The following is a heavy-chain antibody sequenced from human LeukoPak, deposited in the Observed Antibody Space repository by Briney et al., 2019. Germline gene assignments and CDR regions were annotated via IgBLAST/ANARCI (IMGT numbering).Heavy chain of an antibody. CDR2: IGGRGGST. CDR1: GFRFSDFT. CDR3: ARGEANYYDSSGYYDGDY. D-gene: IGHD3-22*01. Sequence: PGGSLRLSCAASGFRFSDFTMTWVRQAPGKGPEWVPAIGGRGGSTYYADSVKGRFTISRDNAKNSLYLQMNSLRDEDTAVYYCARGEANYYDSSGYYDGDYWGQGTLVTVSS. V-gene: IGHV3-48*02. J-gene: IGHJ4*02.